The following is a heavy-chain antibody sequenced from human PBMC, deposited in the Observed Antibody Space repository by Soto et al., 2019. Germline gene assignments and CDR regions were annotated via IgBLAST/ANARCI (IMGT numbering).Heavy chain of an antibody. V-gene: IGHV1-8*01. CDR1: GYTFTSYD. D-gene: IGHD1-26*01. CDR2: MNPNSGNT. Sequence: ASVKVSCKASGYTFTSYDINWVRQATGQGLEWMGWMNPNSGNTGYAQKFQGRVTMTRNTSISTAYMELSSLRSEDTAVYYCARFPQTAIVGAAYFDYWGQGTLVTVSS. J-gene: IGHJ4*02. CDR3: ARFPQTAIVGAAYFDY.